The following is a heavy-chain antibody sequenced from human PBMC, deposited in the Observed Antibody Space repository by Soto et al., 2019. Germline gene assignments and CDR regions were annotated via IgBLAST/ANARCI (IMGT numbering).Heavy chain of an antibody. CDR1: GYSFTSYW. J-gene: IGHJ6*02. V-gene: IGHV5-51*01. CDR3: ARSKEKYQTWGDYYGMDV. D-gene: IGHD2-2*01. CDR2: IYPGDSDT. Sequence: GESLKISCKGSGYSFTSYWIGWVRQMPGKGLEWMGIIYPGDSDTRYSPSFQGQVTISADKSISTAYLQWSSLKASDTAMYYCARSKEKYQTWGDYYGMDVWGQGTTVTVSS.